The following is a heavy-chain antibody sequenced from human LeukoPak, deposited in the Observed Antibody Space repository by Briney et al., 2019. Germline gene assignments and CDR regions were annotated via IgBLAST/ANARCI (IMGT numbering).Heavy chain of an antibody. J-gene: IGHJ4*02. V-gene: IGHV3-74*01. CDR2: INSDGSST. D-gene: IGHD3-3*01. CDR3: ARNDFWSGYSIDY. CDR1: GFTFSSYW. Sequence: GGSLRLSCAASGFTFSSYWMHWVRQAPGKGLVWVSRINSDGSSTRYADSVKGRFTISRDNAKNTLYLQMNSLRAEDTAVYYCARNDFWSGYSIDYWGQGTLVTVSS.